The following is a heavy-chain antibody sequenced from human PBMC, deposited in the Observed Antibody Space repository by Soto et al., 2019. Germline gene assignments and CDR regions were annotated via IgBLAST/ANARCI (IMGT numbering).Heavy chain of an antibody. J-gene: IGHJ6*01. D-gene: IGHD6-6*01. CDR3: ARDHSSSSGGMDV. V-gene: IGHV3-53*01. CDR2: IYSGGST. CDR1: VFTVSSNY. Sequence: PGGALRLSCAASVFTVSSNYRSWVLQAAGKGLEWVSVIYSGGSTYYADSVKGRFTISRDNSKNTLYLQMNSLRAEDTAVYYCARDHSSSSGGMDVWGQGTTVTVS.